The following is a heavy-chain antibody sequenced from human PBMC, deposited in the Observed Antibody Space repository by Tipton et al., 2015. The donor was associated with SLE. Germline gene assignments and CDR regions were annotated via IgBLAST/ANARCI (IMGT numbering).Heavy chain of an antibody. CDR1: GFTFSSYS. Sequence: GSLRLSCAASGFTFSSYSMNWVRQAPGKGLEWVSSISSSSSYIYYADSVKGRFTISRDNAKNSLYLQMNSLRAEDTAVYYCAREMGITIFGVVDYWGQGTLVTVSS. V-gene: IGHV3-21*01. CDR3: AREMGITIFGVVDY. CDR2: ISSSSSYI. D-gene: IGHD3-3*01. J-gene: IGHJ4*02.